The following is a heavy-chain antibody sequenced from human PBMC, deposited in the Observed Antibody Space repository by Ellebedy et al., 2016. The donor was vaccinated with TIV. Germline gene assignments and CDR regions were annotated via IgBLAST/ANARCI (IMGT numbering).Heavy chain of an antibody. CDR3: ARDKEDAFDI. Sequence: GGSLRLSXAASGFTFSSYSMNWVRQAPGKGLEWVSSISSSSSYIYYADSVKGRFTISRDNAKNSLYLQMNSLRAEDTAVYYCARDKEDAFDIWGQGTMVTVSS. CDR1: GFTFSSYS. V-gene: IGHV3-21*01. CDR2: ISSSSSYI. J-gene: IGHJ3*02.